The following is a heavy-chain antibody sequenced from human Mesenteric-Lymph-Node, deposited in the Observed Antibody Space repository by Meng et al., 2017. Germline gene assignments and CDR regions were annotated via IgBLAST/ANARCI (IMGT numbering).Heavy chain of an antibody. CDR3: ARIQDNDYDDY. J-gene: IGHJ4*02. Sequence: EVQLVESGGGLVKPGGSLRLSCAASGFTFSNYNINWVRQAPGKGLEWVSYISSRGDYIYYADSVKGRFTISRDNAQNSLYLQMNSLGAEDTAMYYCARIQDNDYDDYWGQGTLVTVSS. CDR2: ISSRGDYI. V-gene: IGHV3-21*01. D-gene: IGHD2-8*01. CDR1: GFTFSNYN.